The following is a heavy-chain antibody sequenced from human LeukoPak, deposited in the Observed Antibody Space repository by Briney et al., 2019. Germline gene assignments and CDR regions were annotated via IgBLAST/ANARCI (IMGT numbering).Heavy chain of an antibody. CDR1: GYTFTSYA. CDR2: INAGNGNT. CDR3: AILSYYYGMDV. J-gene: IGHJ6*02. V-gene: IGHV1-3*01. D-gene: IGHD2-15*01. Sequence: ASVKVSCKASGYTFTSYAMHWVRQAPGQRLEWMGWINAGNGNTNYAQKLQGRVTMTTDTSTSTAYMELRSLRSDDTAVYYCAILSYYYGMDVWGQGTTVTVSS.